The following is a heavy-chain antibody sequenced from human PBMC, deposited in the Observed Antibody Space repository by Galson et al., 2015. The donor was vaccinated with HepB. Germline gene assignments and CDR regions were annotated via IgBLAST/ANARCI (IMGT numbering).Heavy chain of an antibody. D-gene: IGHD6-13*01. CDR2: IRSKDNNYAT. J-gene: IGHJ4*02. CDR1: GFTFSGSA. Sequence: SLRLSCAASGFTFSGSAIHWVRRASGNGPEWVGRIRSKDNNYATSYVPSLKGRFTISRDESKNMAYLHMKSLKTEDTAVYYCSRLGDFSGYSSRWGQGTLVTVSS. CDR3: SRLGDFSGYSSR. V-gene: IGHV3-73*01.